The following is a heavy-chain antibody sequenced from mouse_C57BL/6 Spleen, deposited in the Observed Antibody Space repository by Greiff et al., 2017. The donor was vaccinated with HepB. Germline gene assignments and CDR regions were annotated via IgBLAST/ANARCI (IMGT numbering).Heavy chain of an antibody. CDR1: GFSLTSYG. CDR2: IWSDGST. V-gene: IGHV2-6*03. CDR3: ARPYGSSYPYAMDY. Sequence: VQVVESGPGLVAPSQSLSITCTVSGFSLTSYGVHWVRQPPGKGLEWLVVIWSDGSTTYNSALKSRLSISKDNSKSQVFLKMNSLQTDDTAMYYCARPYGSSYPYAMDYWGQGTSVTVSS. D-gene: IGHD1-1*01. J-gene: IGHJ4*01.